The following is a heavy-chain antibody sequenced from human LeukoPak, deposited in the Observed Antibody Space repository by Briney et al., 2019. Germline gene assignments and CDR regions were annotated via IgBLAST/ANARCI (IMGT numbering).Heavy chain of an antibody. Sequence: ASVKVSCKASGYTFTSYYMHWVRQAPGQGLEWMGIINPSGGSTSYAQKFQGRVAMTRDMSTSTVYMELSSLRSEDTAVYYCARDPSLATLDYWGQGTLVTVSS. CDR1: GYTFTSYY. CDR3: ARDPSLATLDY. J-gene: IGHJ4*02. CDR2: INPSGGST. V-gene: IGHV1-46*01.